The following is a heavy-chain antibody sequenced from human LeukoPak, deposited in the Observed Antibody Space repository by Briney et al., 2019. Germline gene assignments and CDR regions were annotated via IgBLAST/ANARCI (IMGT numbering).Heavy chain of an antibody. CDR3: AREPGMYYYDTRDAFDI. J-gene: IGHJ3*02. D-gene: IGHD3-22*01. Sequence: GGSLRLSCAASGFTFSVYSMNWVRQAPGKGLEWVSSISSSSSYIYYADSVKGRFTISRDNGKNSLYLQMNSLRAEDTAVYYCAREPGMYYYDTRDAFDIWGQGTMVTVSS. CDR1: GFTFSVYS. CDR2: ISSSSSYI. V-gene: IGHV3-21*01.